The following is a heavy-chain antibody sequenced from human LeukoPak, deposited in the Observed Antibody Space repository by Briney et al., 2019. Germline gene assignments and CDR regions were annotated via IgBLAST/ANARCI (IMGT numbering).Heavy chain of an antibody. CDR3: ARGRGYYDYVWGSYRSPFDY. V-gene: IGHV4-34*01. CDR2: INHSVST. J-gene: IGHJ4*02. CDR1: GGSFSGYY. Sequence: PSETLSLTCAVYGGSFSGYYWSWIRQPPGKGLEWIGEINHSVSTNYNPSLKSRVTISVDTSTNQFSLKLSSVTAADTAVYYCARGRGYYDYVWGSYRSPFDYWGQGTLVTVSS. D-gene: IGHD3-16*02.